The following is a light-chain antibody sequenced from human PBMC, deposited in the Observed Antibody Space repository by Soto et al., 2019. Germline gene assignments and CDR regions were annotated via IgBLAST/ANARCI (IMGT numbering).Light chain of an antibody. J-gene: IGKJ1*01. Sequence: EIVLTQSPATLSLSPGERATLSCRASQSVSNYLAWYQQKPGQAPRLLIYDASNRATGIPARFSGSGSGTDFTLTISSLQSEDFAVYYCHQYHYWWTFGQGTKVDIK. CDR2: DAS. CDR3: HQYHYWWT. CDR1: QSVSNY. V-gene: IGKV3-11*01.